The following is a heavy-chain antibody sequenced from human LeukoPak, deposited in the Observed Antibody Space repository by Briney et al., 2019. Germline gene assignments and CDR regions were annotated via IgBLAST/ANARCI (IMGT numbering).Heavy chain of an antibody. CDR1: GGSISSGGYY. V-gene: IGHV4-31*03. J-gene: IGHJ4*02. CDR2: IYYSGST. D-gene: IGHD3-22*01. CDR3: ARGSYDSSGYHFDY. Sequence: PSETLSLTCTVSGGSISSGGYYWSWIRQHPGKGLEWIGYIYYSGSTYYNPSLKSRVTISVDTSKNQFSLKLSSVTAADTAVYYCARGSYDSSGYHFDYWGQGTLVTVSS.